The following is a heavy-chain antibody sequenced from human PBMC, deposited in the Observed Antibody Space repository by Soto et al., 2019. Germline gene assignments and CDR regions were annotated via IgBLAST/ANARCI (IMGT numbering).Heavy chain of an antibody. J-gene: IGHJ4*02. CDR2: IYHSGST. CDR3: ARVAGDSSGYYPFDY. CDR1: GGSISSGGYS. V-gene: IGHV4-30-2*01. Sequence: SETLSLTCAVSGGSISSGGYSWSWIRQPPGKGLEWIGYIYHSGSTYYNPSLKSRVTISVDRSKNQFSLKLSSVTAADTAVYYCARVAGDSSGYYPFDYWGQGTLVTVSS. D-gene: IGHD3-22*01.